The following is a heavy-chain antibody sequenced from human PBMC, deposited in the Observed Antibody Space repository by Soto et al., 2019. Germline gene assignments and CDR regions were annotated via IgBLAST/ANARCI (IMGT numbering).Heavy chain of an antibody. CDR1: GGSFSSISNHY. D-gene: IGHD1-20*01. V-gene: IGHV4-61*01. CDR2: IYYDGST. CDR3: ARGYGRNFDY. Sequence: SETLSLTCTFSGGSFSSISNHYCSWIRQPPGKGLEWIGYIYYDGSTSYNPSLKSRVTISVDTSKNQFSLKLSSVTAADTAVYYCARGYGRNFDYWGQGTLVTVSS. J-gene: IGHJ4*02.